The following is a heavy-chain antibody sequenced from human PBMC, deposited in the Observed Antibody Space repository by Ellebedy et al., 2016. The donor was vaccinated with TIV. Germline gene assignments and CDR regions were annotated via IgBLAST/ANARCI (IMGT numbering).Heavy chain of an antibody. CDR3: ARVGEVAATPCSY. V-gene: IGHV5-51*01. D-gene: IGHD2-15*01. Sequence: GESLKISCKASGSSFTTYWIGWVRPMSGKGLEWIGIIYPGDSDTRYSPSFQGQVTISADKSTSTAYLQWSSLKASDTAMYYCARVGEVAATPCSYWGQGTLVTVSS. CDR1: GSSFTTYW. J-gene: IGHJ4*02. CDR2: IYPGDSDT.